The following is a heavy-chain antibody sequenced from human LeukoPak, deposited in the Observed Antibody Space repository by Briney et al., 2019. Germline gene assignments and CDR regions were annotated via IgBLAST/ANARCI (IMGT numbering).Heavy chain of an antibody. Sequence: GGSLRLSCAASGFTFSSYGMHWVRQAPGKGLEWVAVIWYDGSNKYYADSVKGRFTISRDNSKNTLYLQMNSLRAEDTAVYYCAKAGRGVLHWFDPWGQGTLVTVS. J-gene: IGHJ5*02. CDR2: IWYDGSNK. CDR1: GFTFSSYG. CDR3: AKAGRGVLHWFDP. D-gene: IGHD3-10*01. V-gene: IGHV3-33*06.